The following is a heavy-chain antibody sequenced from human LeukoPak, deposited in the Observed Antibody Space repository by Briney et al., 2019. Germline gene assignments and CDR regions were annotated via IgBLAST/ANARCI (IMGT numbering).Heavy chain of an antibody. CDR2: IYHSGST. V-gene: IGHV4-38-2*02. CDR3: ARETGTYSAFDY. CDR1: GYSISSGYY. D-gene: IGHD1-26*01. Sequence: SETLSLTCTVSGYSISSGYYWAWVRQPPGKGLEWIGTIYHSGSTYSNPSLKSRVTISVDTSKNQFSLRLSSVTAADTAVYYCARETGTYSAFDYWGQGTLVTVSS. J-gene: IGHJ4*02.